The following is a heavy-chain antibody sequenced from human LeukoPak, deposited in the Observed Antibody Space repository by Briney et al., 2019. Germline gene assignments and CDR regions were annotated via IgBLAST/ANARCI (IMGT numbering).Heavy chain of an antibody. Sequence: GRSLRLSCAASGVTFDDYAMHWVRQTPGKGLEWVSAIDWNSGSKDYADSVKGRFTISRDNAGNSLYLQMNSLRPEDTALYYCAKSRGPYYLYYGMDVWGQGTKVTAS. V-gene: IGHV3-9*01. CDR2: IDWNSGSK. D-gene: IGHD5-12*01. J-gene: IGHJ6*02. CDR1: GVTFDDYA. CDR3: AKSRGPYYLYYGMDV.